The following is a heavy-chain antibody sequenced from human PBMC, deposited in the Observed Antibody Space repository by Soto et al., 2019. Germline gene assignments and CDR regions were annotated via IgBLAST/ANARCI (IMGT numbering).Heavy chain of an antibody. V-gene: IGHV4-31*03. CDR3: AGASYGDYGPIDY. D-gene: IGHD4-17*01. CDR2: VYYSGST. CDR1: GGSISSGGYY. J-gene: IGHJ4*02. Sequence: QVQLQESGPGLVKPSQTLSLTCTVSGGSISSGGYYWSWIRQHPGKGLEWIGYVYYSGSTYYNPSLKSRVTISVDTSKNQFSLKLSSVTAADTAVYYCAGASYGDYGPIDYWGQGTLVTVSS.